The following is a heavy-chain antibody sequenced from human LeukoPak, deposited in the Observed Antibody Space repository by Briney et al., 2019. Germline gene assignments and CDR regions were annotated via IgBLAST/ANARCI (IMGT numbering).Heavy chain of an antibody. CDR3: ARDYILPLETDNGDGFAI. CDR2: VSPSHTTR. Sequence: GASVKLSCKASGYTFRQYSISWVRQAPGKGIEWMGWVSPSHTTRVYAQEFQGRVTMTADTNTNTVSMELRSLRFDDTAVYFCARDYILPLETDNGDGFAIWGQGTVVTVSS. V-gene: IGHV1-18*01. D-gene: IGHD3-3*02. J-gene: IGHJ3*02. CDR1: GYTFRQYS.